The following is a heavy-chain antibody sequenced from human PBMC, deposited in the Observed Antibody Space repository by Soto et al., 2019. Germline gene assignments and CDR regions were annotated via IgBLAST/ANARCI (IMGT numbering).Heavy chain of an antibody. CDR3: AHGLEGTWYFDL. Sequence: QITLKESGPTLVKPTQTLTLTCTFSGFSLSTSGVGVGWFRQPPGKALEWLALVYWSDNKRYSPSLKSRLTITKDTYKNQVVLIVTKMDPVDTATYYCAHGLEGTWYFDLWGRGTLVTVSS. D-gene: IGHD6-19*01. CDR1: GFSLSTSGVG. J-gene: IGHJ2*01. V-gene: IGHV2-5*01. CDR2: VYWSDNK.